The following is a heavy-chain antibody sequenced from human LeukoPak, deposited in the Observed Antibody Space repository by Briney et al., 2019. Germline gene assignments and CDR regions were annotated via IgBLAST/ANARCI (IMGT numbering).Heavy chain of an antibody. CDR2: ISDSGGRT. CDR1: GITLSNYG. D-gene: IGHD3-22*01. J-gene: IGHJ4*02. CDR3: AKRGVVIRVILVGFHKEAYYFDS. V-gene: IGHV3-23*01. Sequence: PGGSLRLSCAVSGITLSNYGMSWVRQDPGKGLEWVAGISDSGGRTNYADSVRGRFTISRDNPKNTLYLQMNSVRAEDTAVYFCAKRGVVIRVILVGFHKEAYYFDSWGQGALVTVSS.